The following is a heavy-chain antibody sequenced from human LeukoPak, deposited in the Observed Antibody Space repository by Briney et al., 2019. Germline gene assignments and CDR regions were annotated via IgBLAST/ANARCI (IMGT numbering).Heavy chain of an antibody. V-gene: IGHV3-21*01. J-gene: IGHJ4*02. CDR2: ISSSSSYI. D-gene: IGHD3-10*01. CDR1: GFTFSSYS. CDR3: ARDRWFGELLFMDY. Sequence: PGGSLRLSCAASGFTFSSYSMNWVRQAPGKGLEWVSSISSSSSYIYYADSVKGRFTISRDNAKNSLYLQMNSLRAEDTAVYYCARDRWFGELLFMDYWGQGTLVTVSS.